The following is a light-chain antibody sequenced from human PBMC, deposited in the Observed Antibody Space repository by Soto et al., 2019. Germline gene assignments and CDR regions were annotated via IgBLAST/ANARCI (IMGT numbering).Light chain of an antibody. CDR2: EGS. J-gene: IGLJ3*02. V-gene: IGLV2-23*01. CDR3: CSYAGSSTSWV. CDR1: ISDVGSYDL. Sequence: QSVLTQPASVSGSPGQSITISCTGTISDVGSYDLVSWYQQHPGKAPKLMIYEGSKRPSGVSSRFSGSKSGNTASLTISGPQAEDEADYYCCSYAGSSTSWVFGGGTKLTVL.